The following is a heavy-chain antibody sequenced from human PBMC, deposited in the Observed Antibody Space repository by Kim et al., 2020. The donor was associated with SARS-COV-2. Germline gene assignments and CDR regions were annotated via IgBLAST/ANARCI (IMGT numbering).Heavy chain of an antibody. Sequence: GGSLRLSCAASGFTFSSYGMHWVRQAPGKGLEWVAVIWYDGSNKYYADSVKGRFTISRDNSKNTLYLQMNSLRAEDTAVYYCAGDRCGGSCYTYDYWGQGTLVTVSS. J-gene: IGHJ4*02. CDR2: IWYDGSNK. V-gene: IGHV3-33*01. CDR1: GFTFSSYG. CDR3: AGDRCGGSCYTYDY. D-gene: IGHD2-15*01.